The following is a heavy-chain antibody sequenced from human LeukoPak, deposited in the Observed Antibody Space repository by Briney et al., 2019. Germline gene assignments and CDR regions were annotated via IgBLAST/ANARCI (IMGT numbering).Heavy chain of an antibody. V-gene: IGHV3-30*04. D-gene: IGHD2-15*01. J-gene: IGHJ4*02. CDR2: ISYDGSNK. CDR1: GFTFSNYA. CDR3: ARAGDVVVVAATDY. Sequence: GGSLRLSCAASGFTFSNYAMHWVRQAPGKGLEWVAVISYDGSNKYYADSVKGRFTISRDNSKNTLYLQMNSLRAEDTAVYYCARAGDVVVVAATDYWGQGTLVTVSS.